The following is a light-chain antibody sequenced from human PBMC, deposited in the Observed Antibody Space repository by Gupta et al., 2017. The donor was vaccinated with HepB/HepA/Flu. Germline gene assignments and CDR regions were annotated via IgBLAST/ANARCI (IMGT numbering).Light chain of an antibody. J-gene: IGKJ1*01. CDR3: QQRSSLTT. V-gene: IGKV3-11*01. CDR2: DAS. Sequence: EIVLTQSPATLSLSPGERATLSCRASQYISNYLAWYQQKPGQAPRLLIYDASNRATGIPDRFSGSGSGTDFTLTSSSREPEDFAIYYWQQRSSLTTFGQGTKVEIK. CDR1: QYISNY.